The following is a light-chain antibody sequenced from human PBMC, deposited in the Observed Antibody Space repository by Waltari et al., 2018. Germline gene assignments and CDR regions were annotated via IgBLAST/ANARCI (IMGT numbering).Light chain of an antibody. CDR2: WAS. CDR3: QQYYRVPLT. V-gene: IGKV4-1*01. J-gene: IGKJ4*01. CDR1: QGILDGSNNRNS. Sequence: DIVMTQSPDSLAVSLGERATINCKSSQGILDGSNNRNSLAWYQQKPGQSPNLLIDWASTGESGVPDRFSGSGSGTDFSLTISSLQAEDVAVYYCQQYYRVPLTFGGGTKIEIK.